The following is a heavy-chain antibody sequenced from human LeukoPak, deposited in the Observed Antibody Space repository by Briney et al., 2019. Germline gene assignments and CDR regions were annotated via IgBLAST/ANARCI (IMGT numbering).Heavy chain of an antibody. CDR1: GFTFISYA. CDR2: ISASGGST. D-gene: IGHD3-22*01. J-gene: IGHJ4*02. CDR3: AKTITMIVVVRAPFDY. Sequence: GGSLRLSCAASGFTFISYAMSWVRQAPGKGLEWVSAISASGGSTYDADSVKGWFTISRDNSKNTLYLQMNSLRAEDTAVYYCAKTITMIVVVRAPFDYWGQGTLVTVSS. V-gene: IGHV3-23*01.